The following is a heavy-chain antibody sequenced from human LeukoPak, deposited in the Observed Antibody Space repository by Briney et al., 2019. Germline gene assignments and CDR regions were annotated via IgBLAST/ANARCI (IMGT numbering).Heavy chain of an antibody. V-gene: IGHV1-2*04. CDR3: ARGTLTGLYGMDV. CDR1: GYTFTGYY. J-gene: IGHJ6*02. Sequence: ASVKVSCKASGYTFTGYYMHWVRQAPGQGLEGMGWINPNSGGTNYAQKFQGWVTMTRDTSISTAYMELSRLRSDDTAVYYCARGTLTGLYGMDVWGQGTTVTVSS. CDR2: INPNSGGT. D-gene: IGHD3-9*01.